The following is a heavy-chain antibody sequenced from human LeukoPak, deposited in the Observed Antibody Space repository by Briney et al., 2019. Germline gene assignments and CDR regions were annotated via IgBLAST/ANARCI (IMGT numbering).Heavy chain of an antibody. V-gene: IGHV3-23*01. D-gene: IGHD1-26*01. CDR3: ARSSGSYGYFDY. J-gene: IGHJ4*02. CDR2: ISGSGGST. CDR1: GFTFSSYA. Sequence: GGSLRLSCAASGFTFSSYAMSWVRQAPGKGLEWVSAISGSGGSTYYADSVKGRFTISRDNSKNTLYLQMNSLRAGGTAVYYCARSSGSYGYFDYWGQGTLVTVSS.